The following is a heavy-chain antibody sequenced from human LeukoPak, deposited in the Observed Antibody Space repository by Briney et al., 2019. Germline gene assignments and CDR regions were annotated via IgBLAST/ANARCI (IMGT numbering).Heavy chain of an antibody. V-gene: IGHV4-34*01. CDR2: INHSGST. D-gene: IGHD3-3*01. J-gene: IGHJ5*02. Sequence: KPSETLSLPCAVYGGSFSGYYWSWIRQPPGKGLEWIGEINHSGSTNYNPSLKSRVTISVDTSKNQFSLKLSSVTAADTAVYYCARGGGYDFWAPNPFDPWGQGTLVTVSS. CDR1: GGSFSGYY. CDR3: ARGGGYDFWAPNPFDP.